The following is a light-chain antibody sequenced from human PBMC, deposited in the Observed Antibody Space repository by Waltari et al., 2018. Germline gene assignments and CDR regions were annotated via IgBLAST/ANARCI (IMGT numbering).Light chain of an antibody. V-gene: IGKV3-15*01. CDR3: QQFENWPYT. Sequence: EIVMTQLPATLAVSPGEPATLPCWASQTIRTTLAWYQQKPGQAPQFLLYGASVRAPGIPARFSGSGSGTEYTLTIAGLQSEDFAVYYCQQFENWPYTFGQGTKLEIK. CDR1: QTIRTT. CDR2: GAS. J-gene: IGKJ2*01.